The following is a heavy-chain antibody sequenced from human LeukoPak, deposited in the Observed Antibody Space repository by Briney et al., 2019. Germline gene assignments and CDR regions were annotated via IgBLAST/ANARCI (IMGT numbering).Heavy chain of an antibody. CDR3: ARGYWGSWYFDY. J-gene: IGHJ4*02. CDR1: GYTFTGYY. Sequence: AASVKVSCKASGYTFTGYYMHWVRQAPGQGLEWMGWINPHSGGTNYAQKFQGRVTMTRDTSISTAYMELSRLRSDDTAVYYCARGYWGSWYFDYWGQGTLVTVSS. V-gene: IGHV1-2*02. CDR2: INPHSGGT. D-gene: IGHD7-27*01.